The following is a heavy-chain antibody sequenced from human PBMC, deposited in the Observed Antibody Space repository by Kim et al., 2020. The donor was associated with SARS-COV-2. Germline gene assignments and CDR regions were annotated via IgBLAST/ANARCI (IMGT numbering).Heavy chain of an antibody. Sequence: SETLSLTCTVSGDSITNSNYFWAWIRRPPGKGLEWIGNIFYTGSADHKPSLKSRVIISLDTSKNQFSLKLTSVTAADTAVYYCARHDARTRLDTWGQGALVTVSS. CDR2: IFYTGSA. V-gene: IGHV4-39*01. J-gene: IGHJ5*02. CDR3: ARHDARTRLDT. D-gene: IGHD6-6*01. CDR1: GDSITNSNYF.